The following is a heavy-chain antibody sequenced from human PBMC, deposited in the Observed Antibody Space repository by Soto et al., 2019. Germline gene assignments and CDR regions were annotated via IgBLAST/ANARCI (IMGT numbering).Heavy chain of an antibody. Sequence: QVQLVESGGGVVQPGRSLRLSCAASGFTFSSYAMHWVRQAPGKGLEWVAVISYDGSNKYYADSVKGRFTISRDNSKNXLYLQMNSLRAEDTAVYYCARAFGAYDSSGYPFDYWGQGTLVTVSS. CDR1: GFTFSSYA. D-gene: IGHD3-22*01. CDR2: ISYDGSNK. J-gene: IGHJ4*02. CDR3: ARAFGAYDSSGYPFDY. V-gene: IGHV3-30-3*01.